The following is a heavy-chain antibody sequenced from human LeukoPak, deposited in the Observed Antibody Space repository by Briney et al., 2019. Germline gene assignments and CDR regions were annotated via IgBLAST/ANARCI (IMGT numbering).Heavy chain of an antibody. J-gene: IGHJ3*02. D-gene: IGHD4-23*01. V-gene: IGHV1-24*01. CDR1: VYTLTELS. CDR2: FDPEDGET. Sequence: ASVKVSCKVSVYTLTELSMHWVRQAPGKGREWMGGFDPEDGETIYAQKFQARVTMTEDTSTDTAYMELSSLRSEDTAVYYCATCCDLRWCDAFDIWGQGTMVTVSS. CDR3: ATCCDLRWCDAFDI.